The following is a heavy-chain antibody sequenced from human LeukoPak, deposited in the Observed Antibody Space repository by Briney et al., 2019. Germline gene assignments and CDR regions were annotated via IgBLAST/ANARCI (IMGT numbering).Heavy chain of an antibody. CDR3: ARGPERSFGYYYYYYMDV. CDR1: GGSISSGSYY. D-gene: IGHD3-3*01. V-gene: IGHV4-61*02. CDR2: IYTSGST. J-gene: IGHJ6*03. Sequence: PSETLSLTCTVSGGSISSGSYYWSWIRQPAGKGLEWIGRIYTSGSTNYNPSLKSRVTISVDTSKNQFSLKLSSVTAADTAVYYCARGPERSFGYYYYYYMDVWGKGTTVTVSS.